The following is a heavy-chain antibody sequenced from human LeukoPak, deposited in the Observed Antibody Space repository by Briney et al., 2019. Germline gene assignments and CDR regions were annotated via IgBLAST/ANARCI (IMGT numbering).Heavy chain of an antibody. J-gene: IGHJ4*02. CDR2: INHSVST. Sequence: SETLSLTCAVYGGSFSGYYWSWIRQPPGKGLEWIGEINHSVSTNSNPSLKSRVTISVDTSKNQFSLKLSSVTAADTAVYYCAGSGSYLGYWGQGTLVTVSS. CDR1: GGSFSGYY. D-gene: IGHD1-26*01. CDR3: AGSGSYLGY. V-gene: IGHV4-34*01.